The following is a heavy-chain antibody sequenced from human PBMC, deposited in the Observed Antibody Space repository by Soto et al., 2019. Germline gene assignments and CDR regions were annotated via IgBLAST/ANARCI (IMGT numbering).Heavy chain of an antibody. J-gene: IGHJ4*02. D-gene: IGHD2-15*01. CDR3: AGLRRYAGSPIDY. CDR2: ISYSGNT. CDR1: GGSIISGY. Sequence: ETLSLPCTVSGGSIISGYWSWIRQPPGKGLEWIGYISYSGNTNYNPSLKSRVTMSVDTPKNQFSLRLSSVTTADTAVYYCAGLRRYAGSPIDYWGQGTLVTVSS. V-gene: IGHV4-59*01.